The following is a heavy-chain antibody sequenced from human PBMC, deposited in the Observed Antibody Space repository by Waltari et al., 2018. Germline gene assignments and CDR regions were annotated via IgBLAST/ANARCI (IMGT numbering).Heavy chain of an antibody. J-gene: IGHJ5*02. CDR3: ARDAAVAANAGWFDP. CDR1: GYTFTSYY. V-gene: IGHV1-46*01. CDR2: INPSGGST. D-gene: IGHD6-19*01. Sequence: QVQLVQSGAEVKKPGASVQVSCKASGYTFTSYYMHWVRQAPGQGLEWMGIINPSGGSTSYAQKFQGRVTMTRDTSTSTVYMELSSLRSEDTAVYYCARDAAVAANAGWFDPWGQGTLVTVSS.